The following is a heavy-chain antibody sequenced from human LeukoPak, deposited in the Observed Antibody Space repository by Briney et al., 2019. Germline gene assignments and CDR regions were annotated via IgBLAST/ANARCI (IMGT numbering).Heavy chain of an antibody. D-gene: IGHD6-13*01. CDR3: ARVGAAGAGN. CDR1: GGSFSGYY. J-gene: IGHJ4*02. CDR2: INHSGST. V-gene: IGHV4-34*01. Sequence: SETLSLTCAVYGGSFSGYYWSWIRQPPGKGLEWIGEINHSGSTNYNPSLKCRVTISVDTSKNQFSLKLSSVTAADTAVYYCARVGAAGAGNWGQGTLVTVSS.